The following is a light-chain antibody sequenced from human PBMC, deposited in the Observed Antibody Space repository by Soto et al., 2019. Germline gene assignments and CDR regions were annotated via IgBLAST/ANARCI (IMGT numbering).Light chain of an antibody. V-gene: IGLV2-23*02. J-gene: IGLJ3*02. Sequence: QSALTQPASVSGSPGQSITISCTGTSSDVGSYNLVSWYQQHPGKAPKLMIYEVSKRPSGVSNRFSGSKSGNTASLTISGLQAEDEADYYCCSYAGSSNWVFGGGTKVTV. CDR1: SSDVGSYNL. CDR3: CSYAGSSNWV. CDR2: EVS.